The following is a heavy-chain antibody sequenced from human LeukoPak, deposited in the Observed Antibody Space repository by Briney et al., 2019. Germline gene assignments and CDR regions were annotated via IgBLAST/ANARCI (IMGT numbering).Heavy chain of an antibody. V-gene: IGHV4-38-2*02. CDR3: ARDGDGYNFNYYYMDV. D-gene: IGHD5-24*01. Sequence: SETLSLTCTVSGYSISSGYYWGWIRQPPGKGLEWIGGIYHSGSTYYNTSLKSRVTISVDTSKNQFSLKLSSVTAADTAVYYCARDGDGYNFNYYYMDVWGKGTTVTVSS. CDR2: IYHSGST. CDR1: GYSISSGYY. J-gene: IGHJ6*03.